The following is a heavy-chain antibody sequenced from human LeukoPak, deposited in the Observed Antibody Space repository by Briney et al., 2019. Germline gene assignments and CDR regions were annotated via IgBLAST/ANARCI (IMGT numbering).Heavy chain of an antibody. J-gene: IGHJ4*02. D-gene: IGHD3-16*01. V-gene: IGHV4-34*01. CDR3: ASARGDGFDY. Sequence: PSETLSLTCAVYGGSFSGYYWSWIRQPPGKGLEWIGEINHSGSTNYNPSLKSRVTISVDTSKNQFSLKLSSATAADTAVYYCASARGDGFDYWGQGTLVTVSS. CDR1: GGSFSGYY. CDR2: INHSGST.